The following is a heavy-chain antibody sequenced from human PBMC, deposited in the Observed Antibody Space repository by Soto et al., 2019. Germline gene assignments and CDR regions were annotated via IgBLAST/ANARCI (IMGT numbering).Heavy chain of an antibody. CDR2: ISSSGSII. D-gene: IGHD5-18*01. V-gene: IGHV3-11*01. J-gene: IGHJ5*02. CDR1: GFTFSDNY. CDR3: ARVGYSNSWYGFDP. Sequence: GSLRLSCAASGFTFSDNYMSWIRQAPGKGLEWVSYISSSGSIINYEDSVKGRFTISRDNAKNSLYLQMNSLRAEDTAVYYCARVGYSNSWYGFDPWGQGTLVTVSS.